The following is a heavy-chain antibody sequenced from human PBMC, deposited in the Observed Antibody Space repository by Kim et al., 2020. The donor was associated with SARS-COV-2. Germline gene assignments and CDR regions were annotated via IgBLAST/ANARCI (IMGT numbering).Heavy chain of an antibody. CDR3: ARGQTIAAAARRGLDY. D-gene: IGHD6-13*01. Sequence: KFQGRVTMTRDTSTSTVYMELSSLRSEDTAVYYCARGQTIAAAARRGLDYWGQGTLVTVSS. V-gene: IGHV1-46*01. J-gene: IGHJ4*02.